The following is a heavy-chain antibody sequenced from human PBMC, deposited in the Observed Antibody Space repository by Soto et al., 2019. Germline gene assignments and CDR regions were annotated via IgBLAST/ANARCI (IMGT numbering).Heavy chain of an antibody. CDR2: IWYDGSNK. CDR3: ARGGLRFLEWSSPRGMDV. D-gene: IGHD3-3*01. CDR1: GFTFSSYG. J-gene: IGHJ6*02. Sequence: QVQLVESGGGVVQPGRSLRLSCAASGFTFSSYGMHWVRQAPGKGLEWVAVIWYDGSNKYYADSVKGRFTISRDNSKNTLYLQMNSLRAEDTAVYYCARGGLRFLEWSSPRGMDVWGQGTTAPVSS. V-gene: IGHV3-33*01.